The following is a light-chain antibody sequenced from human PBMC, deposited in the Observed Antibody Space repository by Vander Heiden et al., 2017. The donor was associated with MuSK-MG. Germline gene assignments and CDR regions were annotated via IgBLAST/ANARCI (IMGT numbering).Light chain of an antibody. V-gene: IGLV2-8*01. Sequence: QSALTQPPSASGSPGQSVTISCTGTGSDVGGYNYVSWYQHYPGKAPKRRMYEVTKRPSGVPDRFSGSKSGNTESPTVSGLQAEDEADDYCGTFGVSNNGLFGGGTKLTVL. CDR3: GTFGVSNNGL. CDR1: GSDVGGYNY. CDR2: EVT. J-gene: IGLJ3*02.